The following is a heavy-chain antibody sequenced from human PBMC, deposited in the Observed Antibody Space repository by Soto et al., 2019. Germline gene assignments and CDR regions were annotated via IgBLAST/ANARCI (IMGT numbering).Heavy chain of an antibody. CDR1: GFSFSSYG. CDR2: ISGGGDST. J-gene: IGHJ5*02. D-gene: IGHD4-17*01. Sequence: EEQLLESGGGLVQPGGSLRLSCAASGFSFSSYGMSWVRQAPGKGLEWVSGISGGGDSTYYADSVKGRFTISRDKSKKTLYLQMNSLRAADTAVYYCARGQDDYGDSDVWFDPWGQGTLVSVSS. V-gene: IGHV3-23*01. CDR3: ARGQDDYGDSDVWFDP.